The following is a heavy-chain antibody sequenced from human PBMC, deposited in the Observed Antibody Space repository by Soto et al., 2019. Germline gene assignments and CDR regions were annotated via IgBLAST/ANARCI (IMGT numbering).Heavy chain of an antibody. CDR3: ARPMYYYDSSGPPAY. D-gene: IGHD3-22*01. J-gene: IGHJ4*02. CDR1: GFTFSTYS. Sequence: GGSLRLSCAASGFTFSTYSMNWVCQAPGKGLEWVSYISSSSSTIFYTDSVKGRFTVSRDNAKNSLYLQMNSLRAEDTAVYYCARPMYYYDSSGPPAYWGQGT. V-gene: IGHV3-48*01. CDR2: ISSSSSTI.